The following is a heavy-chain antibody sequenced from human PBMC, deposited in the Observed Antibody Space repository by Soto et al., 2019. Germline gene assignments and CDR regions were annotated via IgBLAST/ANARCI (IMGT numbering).Heavy chain of an antibody. CDR3: ARVVNRYFDWLYPEHHYFDY. D-gene: IGHD3-9*01. J-gene: IGHJ4*02. CDR1: GGSFSGYY. Sequence: SGTLSLTCAVYGGSFSGYYWSWIRQPPGKGLEWIGEINHSGSTNYNPSLKSRVTISVDTSKNQFSLKLSSVTAADTAVYYCARVVNRYFDWLYPEHHYFDYWGQGTLVTVSS. V-gene: IGHV4-34*01. CDR2: INHSGST.